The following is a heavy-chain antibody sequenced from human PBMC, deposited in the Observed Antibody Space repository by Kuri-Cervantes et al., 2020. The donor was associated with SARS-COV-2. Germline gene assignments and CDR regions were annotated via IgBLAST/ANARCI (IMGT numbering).Heavy chain of an antibody. CDR1: GFTFSSYG. J-gene: IGHJ4*02. CDR3: AREGRYSRRYYYATHPLDY. CDR2: IWYDGSSK. Sequence: LSLTCAASGFTFSSYGMHWVRQAPGKGLEWVAVIWYDGSSKYYADSVKGRFTISRDNSKNTLYLQMNSLRAEDTAVYYCAREGRYSRRYYYATHPLDYWGQGTLVTVSS. D-gene: IGHD3-22*01. V-gene: IGHV3-33*01.